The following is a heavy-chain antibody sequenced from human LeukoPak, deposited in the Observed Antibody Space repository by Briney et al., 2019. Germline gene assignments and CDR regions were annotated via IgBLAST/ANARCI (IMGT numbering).Heavy chain of an antibody. CDR2: INPNSGGT. Sequence: ASVKVSCKASGYTFTGYYMHWVRQAPGQGLEWMGWINPNSGGTNYAQKFQGRVTMTRDTSISTAYVELSRLRSDDTAVYYCARSLITSYDFWTYYYYMDVWGKGTTVTVSS. CDR1: GYTFTGYY. V-gene: IGHV1-2*02. CDR3: ARSLITSYDFWTYYYYMDV. D-gene: IGHD3-3*01. J-gene: IGHJ6*03.